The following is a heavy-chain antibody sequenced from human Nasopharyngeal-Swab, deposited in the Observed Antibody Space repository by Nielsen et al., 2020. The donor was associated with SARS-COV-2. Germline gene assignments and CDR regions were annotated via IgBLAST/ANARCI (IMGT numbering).Heavy chain of an antibody. CDR2: IYYSGSA. CDR3: ARDSMVRGLGTNYYYYYYGMDV. D-gene: IGHD3-10*01. CDR1: GGSISSYY. J-gene: IGHJ6*02. V-gene: IGHV4-59*01. Sequence: SETLSLTCTVSGGSISSYYWSWIRQPPGKGLEWIGYIYYSGSANYNPSLKSRVTISVDTSKNQFSLKLSSVTAADTAVYYCARDSMVRGLGTNYYYYYYGMDVWGQGTTVTVSS.